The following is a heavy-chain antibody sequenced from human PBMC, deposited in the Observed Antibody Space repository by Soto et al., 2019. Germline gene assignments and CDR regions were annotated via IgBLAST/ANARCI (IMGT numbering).Heavy chain of an antibody. V-gene: IGHV3-23*01. CDR3: AKDRDDIGMDDAFDI. J-gene: IGHJ3*02. CDR2: ISGSGVTT. D-gene: IGHD3-9*01. Sequence: EMQLLESGGDLVQPGGSLRLSCAASGFTFSSYAMTWVRQAPGKGLEYVSAISGSGVTTYYTDSMRGRFTISRDNSKNTLYLQMNSLRAEDTAVYYCAKDRDDIGMDDAFDIWGQGTMVTVSS. CDR1: GFTFSSYA.